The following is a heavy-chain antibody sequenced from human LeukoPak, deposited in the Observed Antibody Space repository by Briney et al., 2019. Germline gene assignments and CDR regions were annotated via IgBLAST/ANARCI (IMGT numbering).Heavy chain of an antibody. D-gene: IGHD6-6*01. J-gene: IGHJ4*02. Sequence: ASVKVSCKASGYTFTGYYMHWVRQAPGQGLEWMGWINPNSGGTSYAQKFQGRVTMTRDTSISTAYMELSRLRSDDTAVYYCARGSYSSSLDYWGQGTLVTVSS. CDR1: GYTFTGYY. CDR3: ARGSYSSSLDY. V-gene: IGHV1-2*02. CDR2: INPNSGGT.